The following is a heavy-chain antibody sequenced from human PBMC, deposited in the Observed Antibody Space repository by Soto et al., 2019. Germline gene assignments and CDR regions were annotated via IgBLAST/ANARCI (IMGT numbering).Heavy chain of an antibody. V-gene: IGHV4-59*01. J-gene: IGHJ5*02. Sequence: SETLSLTCTVSGGSLSSYYWTWIRQSPGKGLEWIGYAYFSGNTNYNPSLKSRVTISIDTSKNQFSLRLASVTAADTAFYYCGSVRPSGYVLSWGQGTLVTVSS. CDR1: GGSLSSYY. D-gene: IGHD6-25*01. CDR2: AYFSGNT. CDR3: GSVRPSGYVLS.